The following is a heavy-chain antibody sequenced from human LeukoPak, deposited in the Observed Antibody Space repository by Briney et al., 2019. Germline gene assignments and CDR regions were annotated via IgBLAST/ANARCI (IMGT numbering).Heavy chain of an antibody. CDR2: IYHSGST. CDR1: GCSISSNNW. J-gene: IGHJ3*02. V-gene: IGHV4-4*02. D-gene: IGHD1-26*01. CDR3: ARPIVGATDVFDI. Sequence: SGTLSLTSAVSGCSISSNNWWNWVRQPPGKGLEWIGEIYHSGSTNYNPSLKSRVSISGDKSKNQFSLNLTSVTAADTAVYYCARPIVGATDVFDIWARGTMVTVSS.